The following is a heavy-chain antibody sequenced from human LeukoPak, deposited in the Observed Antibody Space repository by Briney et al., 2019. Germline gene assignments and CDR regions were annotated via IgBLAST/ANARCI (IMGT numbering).Heavy chain of an antibody. J-gene: IGHJ4*02. Sequence: SETLSLTCTVSGGSISSSSYYWSWIRQSPGKGLEWIGNIHYSGGTKYNPSLKNRVTISVDTSKNQVSLKLSSVTAADTAVYYCARDGPPYSNIWPFDQWGQGTLVTVSS. V-gene: IGHV4-61*01. D-gene: IGHD6-13*01. CDR3: ARDGPPYSNIWPFDQ. CDR1: GGSISSSSYY. CDR2: IHYSGGT.